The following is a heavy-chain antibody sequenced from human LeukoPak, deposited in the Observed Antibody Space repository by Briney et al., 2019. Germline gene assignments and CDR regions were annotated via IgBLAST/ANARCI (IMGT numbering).Heavy chain of an antibody. D-gene: IGHD1-26*01. CDR3: GKNRYSGSLSPFDI. V-gene: IGHV3-23*01. J-gene: IGHJ3*02. CDR2: ISGGGGNT. CDR1: GFTFSSYA. Sequence: PGGSLRLSCSASGFTFSSYAMSWVRQAPGKGLEWVSAISGGGGNTYYADSVKGRFTISRDNSKNTLYLQMNSLRAEDTAVYYCGKNRYSGSLSPFDIWGQGTMVTVSS.